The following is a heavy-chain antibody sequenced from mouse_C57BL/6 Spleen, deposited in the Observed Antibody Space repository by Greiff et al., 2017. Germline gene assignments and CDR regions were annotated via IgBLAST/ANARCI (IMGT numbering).Heavy chain of an antibody. D-gene: IGHD1-1*01. CDR3: ARDWPRTNFDD. V-gene: IGHV1-59*01. CDR2: IDPSDSYT. CDR1: GYTFTSYW. J-gene: IGHJ2*01. Sequence: VKLQQPGAELVRPGTSVKLSCKASGYTFTSYWMHWVKQRPGQGLEWIGVIDPSDSYTNYNQKFKGKATLTVDTSSSTAYMQLSSLTSEDSAVYYCARDWPRTNFDDWGQGTTLTVSS.